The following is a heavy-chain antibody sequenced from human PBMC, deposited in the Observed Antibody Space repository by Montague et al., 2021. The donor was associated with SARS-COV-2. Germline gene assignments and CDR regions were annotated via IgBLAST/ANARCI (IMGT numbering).Heavy chain of an antibody. V-gene: IGHV4-61*08. CDR2: IYYSGNTYT. CDR1: GDSVSSGAYY. Sequence: SETLSLTCTVSGDSVSSGAYYWSWIRQPPGKGLEWIAYIYYSGNTYTKYNPSLESRVSISVDTSQNQFSLKLTSGSAADTAVYYCAREYFDSSGLVWIDPWGQGTLVTVSS. J-gene: IGHJ5*02. CDR3: AREYFDSSGLVWIDP. D-gene: IGHD3-22*01.